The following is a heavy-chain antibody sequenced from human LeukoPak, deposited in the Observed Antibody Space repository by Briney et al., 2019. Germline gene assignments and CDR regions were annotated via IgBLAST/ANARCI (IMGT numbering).Heavy chain of an antibody. CDR1: GFTFSNYA. V-gene: IGHV3-30*04. J-gene: IGHJ6*03. CDR3: ARGSRAIVATKFARGRYMDV. Sequence: GRSLRLSCAASGFTFSNYAIHWVRQAPGKGLEWVAGISHDGSNKYYADSVEGRFTISSDNSKNTLYLQMNSLRTEDTAVYYCARGSRAIVATKFARGRYMDVWGKGTTVTVSS. CDR2: ISHDGSNK. D-gene: IGHD5-12*01.